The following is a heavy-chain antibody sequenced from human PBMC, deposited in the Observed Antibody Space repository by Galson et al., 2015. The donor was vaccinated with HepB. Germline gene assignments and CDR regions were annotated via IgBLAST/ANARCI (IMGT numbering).Heavy chain of an antibody. V-gene: IGHV3-30-3*01. CDR1: GFTFSSYA. CDR2: VSYDGSNE. D-gene: IGHD2/OR15-2a*01. Sequence: SLRLSCAASGFTFSSYAMHWVRQAPGKGLEWVALVSYDGSNEYYADSVKGRFTISRDNSKNTLYLQVNSLRAEDTAMYYCARDSRGHCTSITCWSFDYWGQGTLVTVSS. J-gene: IGHJ4*02. CDR3: ARDSRGHCTSITCWSFDY.